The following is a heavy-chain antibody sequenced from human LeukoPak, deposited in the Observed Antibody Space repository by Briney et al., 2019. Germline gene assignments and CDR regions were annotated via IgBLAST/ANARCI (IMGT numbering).Heavy chain of an antibody. CDR2: IKQDGSEK. CDR3: ARVGSGYSYGPQDY. J-gene: IGHJ4*02. Sequence: GGSLRLSCAASGFTFSSYWMSWVRQAPGKGLEWVANIKQDGSEKYYVDSVKGRFTISRDNAKNSLYLQMNSLRAEDTAVYYCARVGSGYSYGPQDYWGQGTLVTVSS. D-gene: IGHD5-18*01. CDR1: GFTFSSYW. V-gene: IGHV3-7*01.